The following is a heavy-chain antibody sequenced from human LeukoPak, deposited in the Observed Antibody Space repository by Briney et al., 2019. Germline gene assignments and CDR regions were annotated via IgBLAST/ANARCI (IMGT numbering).Heavy chain of an antibody. Sequence: GSLRLSCAASGFTFSGHAMHWVRQAPGKGLELLAYISHDGSYQYHVDSVKGRFTVSRDNSKNTLYLQMNSLSAEDSAVYYCLPELGAKNYFDYWGQGTLVTVSS. J-gene: IGHJ4*02. CDR2: ISHDGSYQ. CDR3: LPELGAKNYFDY. D-gene: IGHD1-14*01. V-gene: IGHV3-30*03. CDR1: GFTFSGHA.